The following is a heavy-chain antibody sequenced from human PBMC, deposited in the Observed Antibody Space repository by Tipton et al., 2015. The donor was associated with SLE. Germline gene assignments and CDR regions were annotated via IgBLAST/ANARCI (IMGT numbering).Heavy chain of an antibody. CDR1: GGSISSSSYY. CDR3: TTLEVGATWRDY. D-gene: IGHD1-26*01. J-gene: IGHJ4*02. Sequence: TLSLTCTVSGGSISSSSYYWGWIRQPPGKGLEWIGSIYYSGSTYYNPSLKSRVTISVDTSKNQFSLKLSSVTAADTAVYYCTTLEVGATWRDYWGQGTLVTVSS. V-gene: IGHV4-39*07. CDR2: IYYSGST.